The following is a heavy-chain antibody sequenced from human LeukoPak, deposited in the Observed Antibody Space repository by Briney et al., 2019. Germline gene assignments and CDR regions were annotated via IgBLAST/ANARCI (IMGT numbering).Heavy chain of an antibody. V-gene: IGHV3-7*01. CDR1: GFAFSSYW. Sequence: GGSLRLSCTASGFAFSSYWMSWVRQAPGRGLEWVANIKQDGSEKHYVDSVKGRFTISRDNSKNTIYLQMDSLRAEDTAIYYCARDYWWNYDYWGQGTLVTVSS. CDR3: ARDYWWNYDY. D-gene: IGHD1-7*01. J-gene: IGHJ4*02. CDR2: IKQDGSEK.